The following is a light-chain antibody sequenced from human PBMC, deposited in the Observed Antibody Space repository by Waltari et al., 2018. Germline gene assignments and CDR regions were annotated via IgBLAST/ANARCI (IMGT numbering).Light chain of an antibody. CDR3: QQADSFPLT. J-gene: IGKJ4*01. Sequence: DIQMTQSPSSLSASAGDRVTMTFRASQGINNWLAWYQQVPGRAPKLLIYSASSLQSGVPSRFSGSGSGTNFTLTITSLQPEDFATYYCQQADSFPLTFGGGTKVEIK. CDR1: QGINNW. CDR2: SAS. V-gene: IGKV1-12*01.